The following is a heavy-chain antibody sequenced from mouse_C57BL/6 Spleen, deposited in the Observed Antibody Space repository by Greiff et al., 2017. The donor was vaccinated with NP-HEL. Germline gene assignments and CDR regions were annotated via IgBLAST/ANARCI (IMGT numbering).Heavy chain of an antibody. Sequence: EVQLQQSGPELVKPGASVKIFCKASGYTFTDYYMNWVKQSHGKSLEWIGDINPNNGGTSYNQKLKGKATLTVDKSSSTSYMELRSPTSEDSAVYCCARSYDASSYFCWYFDVWGTGTTVTVSS. CDR1: GYTFTDYY. D-gene: IGHD1-1*01. CDR2: INPNNGGT. V-gene: IGHV1-26*01. J-gene: IGHJ1*03. CDR3: ARSYDASSYFCWYFDV.